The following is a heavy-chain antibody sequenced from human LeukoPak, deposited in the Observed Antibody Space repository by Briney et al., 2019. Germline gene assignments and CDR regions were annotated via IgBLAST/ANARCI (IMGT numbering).Heavy chain of an antibody. CDR3: ARLYDSSGVDAFDI. CDR1: GGSISSYY. D-gene: IGHD3-22*01. J-gene: IGHJ3*02. Sequence: PSETLFLTCTVSGGSISSYYWSWIRQPPGKGLEWIGYIYYSGSTNYNPSLKSRVTISVDTSKNQFSLKLSSVTAADTAVYYCARLYDSSGVDAFDIWGQGTMVTVSS. V-gene: IGHV4-59*08. CDR2: IYYSGST.